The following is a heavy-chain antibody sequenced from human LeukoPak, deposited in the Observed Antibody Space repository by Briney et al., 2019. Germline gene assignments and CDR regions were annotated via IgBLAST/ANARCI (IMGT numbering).Heavy chain of an antibody. CDR1: GFDFSSYS. Sequence: GGSLRLSCAASGFDFSSYSMNWVRQAPGKGLEWVSYISVGSGSSIHNADSVKGRFTISRDNAKNSLYLQMNSLRAEDTAVYYCAREVTETSYFDYWGQGTLVAVSS. CDR2: ISVGSGSSI. J-gene: IGHJ4*02. D-gene: IGHD2-21*02. CDR3: AREVTETSYFDY. V-gene: IGHV3-48*04.